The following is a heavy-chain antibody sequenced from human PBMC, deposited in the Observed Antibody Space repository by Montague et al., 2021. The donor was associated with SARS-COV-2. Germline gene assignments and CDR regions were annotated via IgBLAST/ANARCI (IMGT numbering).Heavy chain of an antibody. J-gene: IGHJ4*02. D-gene: IGHD4-23*01. Sequence: PALVKPTQTLTLTCTFSGFSLSTSGLCVSWIRQPPGKALEWLTLIDWDDDKYYSTSLKTRLTISKDTSKNQVVLTMTNMDPVDTATYYCARSYSTTVATRAFDYWGQGTLVTVSS. CDR1: GFSLSTSGLC. CDR2: IDWDDDK. V-gene: IGHV2-70*01. CDR3: ARSYSTTVATRAFDY.